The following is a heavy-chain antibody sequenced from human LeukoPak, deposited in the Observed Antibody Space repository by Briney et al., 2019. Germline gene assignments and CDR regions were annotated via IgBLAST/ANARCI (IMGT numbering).Heavy chain of an antibody. D-gene: IGHD3-10*01. Sequence: PSETLSLTCTVSGGSIHSYWSWIRQPAGKGLEWIGRISGSGTITYNPALQSRLTISIDTSKNQFSLKLMSVTAADTAVYYCARDSGTTGEVKFDPWGQGTLVTDSS. V-gene: IGHV4-4*07. CDR3: ARDSGTTGEVKFDP. J-gene: IGHJ5*02. CDR2: ISGSGTI. CDR1: GGSIHSY.